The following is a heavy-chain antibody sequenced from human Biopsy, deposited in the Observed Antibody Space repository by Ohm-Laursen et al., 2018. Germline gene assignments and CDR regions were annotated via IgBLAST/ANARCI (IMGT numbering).Heavy chain of an antibody. D-gene: IGHD4/OR15-4a*01. Sequence: SLRLSCSAPGFIFSTYTMNWVRQAPGEGLEWVSSISSRSSDIYYADSVMGRFTIPRDKSKNTLYLQLNSLGAEDTAIYYCAGSSPGANDYFQHWGQGTLVTVSS. V-gene: IGHV3-21*04. CDR2: ISSRSSDI. J-gene: IGHJ1*01. CDR3: AGSSPGANDYFQH. CDR1: GFIFSTYT.